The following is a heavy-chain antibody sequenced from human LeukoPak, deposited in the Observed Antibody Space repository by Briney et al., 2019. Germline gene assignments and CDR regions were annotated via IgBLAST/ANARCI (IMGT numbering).Heavy chain of an antibody. CDR2: IYPGDCDT. CDR1: GYIFTNYW. Sequence: ASVKLSCNASGYIFTNYWIGWVRQMPGTGLERMGIIYPGDCDTTYSPSLQGQVTISADKSIDTAYLQWSSLKPSDTAMYYCARIVGPSSYFYYFDSWGQGTLVTVSS. J-gene: IGHJ4*02. CDR3: ARIVGPSSYFYYFDS. V-gene: IGHV5-51*01. D-gene: IGHD1-26*01.